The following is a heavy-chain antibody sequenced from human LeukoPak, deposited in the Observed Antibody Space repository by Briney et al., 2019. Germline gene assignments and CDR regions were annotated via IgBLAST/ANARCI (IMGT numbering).Heavy chain of an antibody. V-gene: IGHV4-34*01. CDR1: GGSFSGYY. D-gene: IGHD6-19*01. J-gene: IGHJ4*02. CDR3: ARGPWEYSSGDC. Sequence: PSETLPLTCAVYGGSFSGYYWSWIRQPPGKGLEWIGEINHGGSTSYNPSLKSRVTISVDTSKNQFSLKLTSVTAADSAVYYCARGPWEYSSGDCWGQGTLVTVSS. CDR2: INHGGST.